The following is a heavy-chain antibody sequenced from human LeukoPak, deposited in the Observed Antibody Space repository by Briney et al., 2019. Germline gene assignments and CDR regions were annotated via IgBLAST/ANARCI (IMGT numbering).Heavy chain of an antibody. CDR1: GYSFTSYW. V-gene: IGHV5-51*01. CDR3: ARHRGRGSYTYYYYGMDV. CDR2: IYPGDSDT. D-gene: IGHD1-26*01. J-gene: IGHJ6*02. Sequence: PGESLKISCKGSGYSFTSYWIGWVRQMPGKGLEWMGIIYPGDSDTRYSPSFQGQVTISADKSISTAYLQWSSLKASDTAMYYCARHRGRGSYTYYYYGMDVWGQGTTVTVSS.